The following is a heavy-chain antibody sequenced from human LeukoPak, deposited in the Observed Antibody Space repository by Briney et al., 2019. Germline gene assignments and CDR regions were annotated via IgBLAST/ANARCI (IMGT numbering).Heavy chain of an antibody. D-gene: IGHD2-2*01. V-gene: IGHV4-34*01. Sequence: SETLSLTCAVYGGSFSGYYWSWIRQPPGKGLEGIGEINHSGSTNYNPSLKSRVTISVDTTKNQFSLKLSSVTAADTAVYYCARDVAVPATAYFDYWGQGTLVTVSS. CDR1: GGSFSGYY. CDR3: ARDVAVPATAYFDY. CDR2: INHSGST. J-gene: IGHJ4*02.